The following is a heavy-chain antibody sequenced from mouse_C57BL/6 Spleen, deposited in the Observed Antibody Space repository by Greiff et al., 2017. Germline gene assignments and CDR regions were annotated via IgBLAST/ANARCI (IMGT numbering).Heavy chain of an antibody. J-gene: IGHJ2*01. V-gene: IGHV1-69*01. D-gene: IGHD1-1*01. CDR3: ARWDYYGSSYVFDD. Sequence: VQLQPPGAELVMPGASVKLSCKASGYTFTSYWMHWVKQRPGQGLEWIGELDPSDSYTNYNQKFKGKATLTVDKSSSTAYMQLSSLTSEDSAFYYCARWDYYGSSYVFDDWGQGTTRTVSS. CDR2: LDPSDSYT. CDR1: GYTFTSYW.